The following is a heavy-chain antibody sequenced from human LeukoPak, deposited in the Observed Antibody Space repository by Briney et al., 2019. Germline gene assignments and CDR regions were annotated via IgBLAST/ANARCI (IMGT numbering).Heavy chain of an antibody. J-gene: IGHJ5*02. CDR1: GFTVSSNY. Sequence: GGSLRLSCAASGFTVSSNYMSWVRQAPGKGLEWVSVIYSGGSTYYADSVKGRFTISRDNSKNTLYLQMNSLRAEDTAVYYCARETHIVGGYNWFDPWGQGTLVTASS. CDR2: IYSGGST. D-gene: IGHD1-26*01. V-gene: IGHV3-66*01. CDR3: ARETHIVGGYNWFDP.